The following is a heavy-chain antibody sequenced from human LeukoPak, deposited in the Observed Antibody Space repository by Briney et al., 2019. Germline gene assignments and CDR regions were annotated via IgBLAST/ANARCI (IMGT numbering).Heavy chain of an antibody. V-gene: IGHV3-30*02. CDR3: ARDTDGSLDY. D-gene: IGHD1-26*01. CDR2: IRYDGSDK. Sequence: PGGSLRLSCAASGFSFSFYGMHWVRQAPGKGLEWVAFIRYDGSDKYYADSVKGRFTISRDNAKNSLYLQMNSLRADDTAAYYCARDTDGSLDYWGQGILVTVAS. CDR1: GFSFSFYG. J-gene: IGHJ4*02.